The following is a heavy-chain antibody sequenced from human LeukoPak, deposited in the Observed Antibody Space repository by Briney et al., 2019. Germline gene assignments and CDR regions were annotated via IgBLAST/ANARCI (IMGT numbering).Heavy chain of an antibody. CDR2: IYTRGST. Sequence: SETLSLTCTVSGGSISRYYWSCIRQPAGKGLEWIGRIYTRGSTNYNPSLKSRVTMSVDTSKNQFSLQLRSVTAADTAVYYCARGYNWGSPTRNFYYLDVWGKGTTVTVSS. V-gene: IGHV4-4*07. CDR3: ARGYNWGSPTRNFYYLDV. CDR1: GGSISRYY. D-gene: IGHD7-27*01. J-gene: IGHJ6*03.